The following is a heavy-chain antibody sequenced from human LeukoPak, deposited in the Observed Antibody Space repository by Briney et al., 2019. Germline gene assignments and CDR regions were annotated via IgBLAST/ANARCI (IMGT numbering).Heavy chain of an antibody. Sequence: PSETLSLTCTVSGGSISSSSYYWGWIRQPPGKGLEWIGSIYYSGSTYYNPSLKSRVTISVDTSKNQFSLKLSSVTAADTAVYYCARSRCGGCSVGYWGQGTLVTVSS. V-gene: IGHV4-39*01. D-gene: IGHD2-15*01. CDR2: IYYSGST. CDR3: ARSRCGGCSVGY. CDR1: GGSISSSSYY. J-gene: IGHJ4*02.